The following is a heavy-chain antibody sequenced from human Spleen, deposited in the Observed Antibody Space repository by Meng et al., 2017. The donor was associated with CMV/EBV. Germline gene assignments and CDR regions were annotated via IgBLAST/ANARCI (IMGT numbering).Heavy chain of an antibody. CDR3: ARGSYYGSGSYYVTY. V-gene: IGHV3-21*01. Sequence: EVQLVESGGGLVKPGGALILSCAASGFTFSSYSMNWVRQAPGKGLEWVSSINSSSSYIYYADSVKGRFTISRDNAKNSLYLQMNSLRAEDTAVYYCARGSYYGSGSYYVTYWGKGTLVTVSS. J-gene: IGHJ4*02. CDR1: GFTFSSYS. D-gene: IGHD3-10*01. CDR2: INSSSSYI.